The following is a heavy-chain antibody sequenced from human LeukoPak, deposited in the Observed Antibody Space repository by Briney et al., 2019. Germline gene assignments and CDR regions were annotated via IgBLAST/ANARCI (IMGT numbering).Heavy chain of an antibody. CDR2: IRYDGSNK. Sequence: GGSLRLSCAASGFTFSSYGMHWVRQAPGKGLEWVAFIRYDGSNKYYADSVKGRFTISRDNSKNTLYLQMNSPRAEDTAVYYCARGPLGYCSSTSCHGFDYWGQGTLVTVSS. V-gene: IGHV3-30*02. CDR1: GFTFSSYG. D-gene: IGHD2-2*01. CDR3: ARGPLGYCSSTSCHGFDY. J-gene: IGHJ4*02.